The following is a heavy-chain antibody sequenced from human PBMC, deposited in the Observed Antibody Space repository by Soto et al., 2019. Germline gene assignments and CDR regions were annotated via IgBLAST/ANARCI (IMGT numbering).Heavy chain of an antibody. CDR3: AREYSSSHYYFDY. CDR2: IYSGGST. Sequence: GSLRLSCAASGFTVSSNYMSWVRQAPGKGLEWVSVIYSGGSTYYADSVKGRFTISRDNSKNTLYLQMNSLRAEDTAVYYCAREYSSSHYYFDYWGQGTLVTVSS. CDR1: GFTVSSNY. V-gene: IGHV3-53*01. J-gene: IGHJ4*02. D-gene: IGHD6-6*01.